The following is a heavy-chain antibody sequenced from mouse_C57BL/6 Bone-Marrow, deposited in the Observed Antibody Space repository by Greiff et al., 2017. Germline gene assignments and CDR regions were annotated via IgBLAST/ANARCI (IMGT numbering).Heavy chain of an antibody. CDR1: GFSLTSYG. CDR3: ARKDYYGSRGDWYFDV. J-gene: IGHJ1*03. CDR2: IWSGGST. Sequence: QVQLQQSGPGLVQPSQSLSITCTVSGFSLTSYGVHWVRQSPGKGLEWLGVIWSGGSTDYNAAFISRLSISKDNSKSQVFFKMNSLQADDTAIYYCARKDYYGSRGDWYFDVWGTGTTVTVSS. V-gene: IGHV2-2*01. D-gene: IGHD1-1*01.